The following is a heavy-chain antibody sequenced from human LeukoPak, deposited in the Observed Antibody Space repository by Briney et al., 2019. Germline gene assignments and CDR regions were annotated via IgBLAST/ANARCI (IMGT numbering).Heavy chain of an antibody. Sequence: PSETLSLTCTVSGGSISIYYWSWIRQPPGKGLEWIGYIYYSGSTNYNPSLKSRVTISVDTSKNQFSLKLSSVTAADTAVYYCARVVVTAVGYNAFDIWGQGTMVTVSS. V-gene: IGHV4-59*01. J-gene: IGHJ3*02. D-gene: IGHD2-21*02. CDR2: IYYSGST. CDR1: GGSISIYY. CDR3: ARVVVTAVGYNAFDI.